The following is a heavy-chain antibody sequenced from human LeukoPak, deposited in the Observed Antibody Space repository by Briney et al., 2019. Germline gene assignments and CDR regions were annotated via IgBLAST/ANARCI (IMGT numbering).Heavy chain of an antibody. V-gene: IGHV3-20*04. CDR2: INWNGGST. CDR1: GFTFDDYG. D-gene: IGHD3-22*01. J-gene: IGHJ4*02. CDR3: ARDLYYYDSSGYYGHYFDY. Sequence: GGSLRLSCAASGFTFDDYGMSWVRQAPGKGLEWVSGINWNGGSTGYADSVKGRFTISRDNAKNSLYLQMNSLRAEDTALYYCARDLYYYDSSGYYGHYFDYWGQGTLVTVSS.